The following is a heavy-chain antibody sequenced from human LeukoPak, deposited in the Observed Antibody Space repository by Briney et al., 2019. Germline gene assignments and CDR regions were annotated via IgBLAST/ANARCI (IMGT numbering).Heavy chain of an antibody. V-gene: IGHV3-11*01. CDR3: AGSIAAAGTSAFDT. J-gene: IGHJ3*02. CDR2: ISSSGSTI. D-gene: IGHD6-13*01. Sequence: PGGSLRLSCAASGFTFSDYYMSWIRQAPGKGLEWVSYISSSGSTIYHADSVKGRFTISRDNAKNSLYLQMNSLRAEDTAVYYCAGSIAAAGTSAFDTWGQGTMVTVSS. CDR1: GFTFSDYY.